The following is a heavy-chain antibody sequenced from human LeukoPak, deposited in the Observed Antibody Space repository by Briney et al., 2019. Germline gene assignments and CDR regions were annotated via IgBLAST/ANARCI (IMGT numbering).Heavy chain of an antibody. J-gene: IGHJ4*02. Sequence: GGSLRLSCAASGFTFSSYHMNWVRQAPGKVLEWVSYISIFSSTIYYADSVKGRFTISRDDANSLVYLQMNSLRAEDTAVYYCARTNERELDYWGQGTLVTVSS. D-gene: IGHD1-26*01. V-gene: IGHV3-48*01. CDR2: ISIFSSTI. CDR3: ARTNERELDY. CDR1: GFTFSSYH.